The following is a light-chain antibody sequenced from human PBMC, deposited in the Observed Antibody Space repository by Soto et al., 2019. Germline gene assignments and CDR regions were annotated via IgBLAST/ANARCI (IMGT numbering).Light chain of an antibody. CDR2: GAS. CDR1: QSVSSS. Sequence: EIVMTQSPATLSVSPGERATLSCRASQSVSSSLAWYQQRPGQAPRLLVYGASTRATGVPARFSGSGSGTDFTLTISSLQSEDVAVYYCQQYSGWPPRTFGQGTKVEIK. J-gene: IGKJ1*01. CDR3: QQYSGWPPRT. V-gene: IGKV3-15*01.